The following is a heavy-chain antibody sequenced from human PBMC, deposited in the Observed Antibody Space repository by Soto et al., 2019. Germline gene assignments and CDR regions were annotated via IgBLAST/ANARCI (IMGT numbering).Heavy chain of an antibody. Sequence: ASVKDSCKTSGYTFNTYGSNWVRQAPGQGLELMGWISACDGKTTYAEKFQGRVTLTTDTSTSTAYLELRSLRSDDTAIYYCARDPHEFWTSYWFDPWGQGTPVTVS. CDR2: ISACDGKT. J-gene: IGHJ5*02. CDR3: ARDPHEFWTSYWFDP. CDR1: GYTFNTYG. D-gene: IGHD3-3*01. V-gene: IGHV1-18*01.